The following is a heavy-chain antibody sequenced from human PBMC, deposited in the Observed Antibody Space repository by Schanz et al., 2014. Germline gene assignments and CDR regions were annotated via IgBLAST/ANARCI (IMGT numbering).Heavy chain of an antibody. CDR1: GYTFNNHG. Sequence: QVQLVQSGGEVKKPGASATVSCKASGYTFNNHGISWVRQAPGQGLEWMGWISVYHGHTNYAEKVHGRVTMTTDTATSTAYMELSSLRSEDTAGYVCARGPSTGAFDSWGQGTMVTVSS. J-gene: IGHJ3*02. CDR2: ISVYHGHT. CDR3: ARGPSTGAFDS. V-gene: IGHV1-18*01.